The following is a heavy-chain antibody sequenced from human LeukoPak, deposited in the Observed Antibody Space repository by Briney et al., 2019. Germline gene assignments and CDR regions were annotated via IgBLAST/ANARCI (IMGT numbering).Heavy chain of an antibody. CDR2: ISSSSSYI. D-gene: IGHD1-26*01. CDR3: AKDGRRMNYYYYYMDV. V-gene: IGHV3-21*01. Sequence: GGSLRLSCAASGFTFSSYSMNWVRQAPGKGLEWVSSISSSSSYIYYADSVKGRFTISRDNAKNSLYLQMNSLRAEDTAVYYCAKDGRRMNYYYYYMDVWSKGTTVTVSS. J-gene: IGHJ6*03. CDR1: GFTFSSYS.